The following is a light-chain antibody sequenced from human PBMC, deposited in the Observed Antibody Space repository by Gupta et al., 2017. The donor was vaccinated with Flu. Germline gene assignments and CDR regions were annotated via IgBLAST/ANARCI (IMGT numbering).Light chain of an antibody. V-gene: IGLV2-14*02. J-gene: IGLJ2*01. CDR1: SSDIGSFDL. Sequence: QSALTQPASVSGSPGQSITISCTRTSSDIGSFDLVSWYQQHPGKAPRLIISEVNNRPSGVSNRFSGSKSGNTASLTISGLQSEDEADYYCSSYTRRSTPMIFGGGTKLTVL. CDR3: SSYTRRSTPMI. CDR2: EVN.